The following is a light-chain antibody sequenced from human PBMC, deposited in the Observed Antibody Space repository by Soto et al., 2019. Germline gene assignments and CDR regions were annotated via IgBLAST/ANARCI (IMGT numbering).Light chain of an antibody. Sequence: QSALTQPASVSGSPGQSITISCTGTSSDVGGYNYVSWYQQHPGKAPKLMIYDVSNRPSGVSNRFCGSKSGNTASLTISGLQAEDEADYYCSSYTSSSTEVFGGGTKLTVL. CDR1: SSDVGGYNY. V-gene: IGLV2-14*01. J-gene: IGLJ2*01. CDR3: SSYTSSSTEV. CDR2: DVS.